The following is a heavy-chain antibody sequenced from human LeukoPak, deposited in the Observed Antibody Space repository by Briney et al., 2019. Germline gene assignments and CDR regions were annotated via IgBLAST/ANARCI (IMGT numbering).Heavy chain of an antibody. V-gene: IGHV1-69*13. J-gene: IGHJ6*02. CDR1: GGTFTSYA. CDR2: IIPIFGTA. Sequence: GASVKVSCKASGGTFTSYAISWVRQAPGQGLEWMGGIIPIFGTANYAQKFQGRVTITADESTSTAYMELSSLRSEDTAVYYCARDRGYYYYYGMDAWGQGTTVTVSS. CDR3: ARDRGYYYYYGMDA.